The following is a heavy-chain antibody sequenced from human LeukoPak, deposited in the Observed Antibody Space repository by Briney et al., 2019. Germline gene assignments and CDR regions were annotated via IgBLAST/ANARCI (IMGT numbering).Heavy chain of an antibody. CDR1: GFTVSTNY. D-gene: IGHD1-26*01. CDR2: VYSGGST. J-gene: IGHJ4*02. Sequence: GGSLRLSCAASGFTVSTNYMTWVRQAPGKGLDWVSVVYSGGSTYYADSVKGRFTVSRDNSKNTLYLQMDSLRAEDTAMYCCAVIYSGTYYGMSYWGQGTLVTVSS. V-gene: IGHV3-53*01. CDR3: AVIYSGTYYGMSY.